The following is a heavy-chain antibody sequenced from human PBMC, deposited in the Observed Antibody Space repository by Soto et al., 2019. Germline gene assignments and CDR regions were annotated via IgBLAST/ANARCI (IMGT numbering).Heavy chain of an antibody. CDR2: FSGGSGTT. CDR1: GFTFTNYG. CDR3: VKWNGYGDY. V-gene: IGHV3-23*01. J-gene: IGHJ4*02. Sequence: VQLLASGGGLVQPGGSLRLSCVVSGFTFTNYGVTWVRQDPGKGLQWVSGFSGGSGTTHYRDSVKGRFTISRDDSKSTVYLQMNSLGVDDTAVYYCVKWNGYGDYWGQGTLVTVSS. D-gene: IGHD1-1*01.